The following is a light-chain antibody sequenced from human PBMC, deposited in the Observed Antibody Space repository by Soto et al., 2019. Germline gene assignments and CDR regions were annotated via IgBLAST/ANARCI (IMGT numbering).Light chain of an antibody. CDR1: QSVSSSY. J-gene: IGKJ1*01. V-gene: IGKV3-15*01. CDR3: QQYNNWPRT. CDR2: GAS. Sequence: EIVLSQSPGTLSLSPGERATLSCRASQSVSSSYLAWYQQKRGKAPRLXIYGASTRATGIPARFSGSGSGTEFTLTISSLQSEDFELYYCQQYNNWPRTFGQGTKVDIK.